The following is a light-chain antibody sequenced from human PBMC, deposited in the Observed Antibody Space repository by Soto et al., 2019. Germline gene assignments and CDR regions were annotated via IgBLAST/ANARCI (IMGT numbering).Light chain of an antibody. CDR1: QSISSSY. Sequence: EIVLTQSPGTLSLSPGERATLSCRASQSISSSYLAWYQQKPGQAPRLLIYGASRRATGIPDRFSGSGSGTDFTLTIGRLEPEDFAVFYCQNYGTSWTFGQGTKVEIK. CDR3: QNYGTSWT. J-gene: IGKJ1*01. V-gene: IGKV3-20*01. CDR2: GAS.